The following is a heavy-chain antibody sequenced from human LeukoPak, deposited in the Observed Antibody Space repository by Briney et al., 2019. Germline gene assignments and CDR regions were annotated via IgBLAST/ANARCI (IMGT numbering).Heavy chain of an antibody. Sequence: GGSLRLSCAASGFTFSSYSMNWLPHAPEKGLEWVSSICSCSSHIYYADSVKGRFTITRDNATNALCLQLNSLRAEDTAVYYCAGDRYYGSGSYYNGINWFDPWGQGTLVTVSS. CDR2: ICSCSSHI. CDR1: GFTFSSYS. D-gene: IGHD3-10*01. V-gene: IGHV3-21*01. J-gene: IGHJ5*02. CDR3: AGDRYYGSGSYYNGINWFDP.